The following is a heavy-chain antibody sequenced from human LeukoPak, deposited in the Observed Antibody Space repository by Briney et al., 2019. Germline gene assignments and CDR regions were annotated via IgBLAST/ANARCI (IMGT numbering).Heavy chain of an antibody. Sequence: GGSLRLSCATSGFPFSAYSMTWVRQAPGKGLEWVSAISGSGGSTYYADSVKGRFTISRDNSKNTLYLQMNSLRAEDTAVYYCACGGIRPGAYWGQGTLVTVSS. CDR3: ACGGIRPGAY. CDR2: ISGSGGST. V-gene: IGHV3-23*01. CDR1: GFPFSAYS. J-gene: IGHJ4*02. D-gene: IGHD5-18*01.